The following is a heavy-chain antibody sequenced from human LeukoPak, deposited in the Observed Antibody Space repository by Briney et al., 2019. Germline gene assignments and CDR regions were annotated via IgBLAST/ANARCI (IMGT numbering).Heavy chain of an antibody. CDR1: GGTFSSYI. CDR2: IIPMVDIA. Sequence: SVKVSCKASGGTFSSYIITWVRQAPGQGLECMGRIIPMVDIANYAQNFQGRVTITADKSTSTAYMELTSLRSEDTAVYYCARARSIVGATGAIYNGMDVWGQGTTVTVSS. V-gene: IGHV1-69*02. J-gene: IGHJ6*02. D-gene: IGHD1-26*01. CDR3: ARARSIVGATGAIYNGMDV.